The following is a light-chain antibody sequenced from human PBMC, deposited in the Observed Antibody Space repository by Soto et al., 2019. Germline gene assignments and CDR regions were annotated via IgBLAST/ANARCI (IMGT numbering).Light chain of an antibody. Sequence: QSALTQPASVSGSPGQSITISCTGTSSDVGGYNYVSWYQQHPDKAPKLMIYDVSNRPSGVSYRFSGSKSGNTASLTISGLKAEDEADYYCSSYTSTSTVIFGGGTQLTVL. V-gene: IGLV2-14*01. CDR2: DVS. CDR3: SSYTSTSTVI. J-gene: IGLJ2*01. CDR1: SSDVGGYNY.